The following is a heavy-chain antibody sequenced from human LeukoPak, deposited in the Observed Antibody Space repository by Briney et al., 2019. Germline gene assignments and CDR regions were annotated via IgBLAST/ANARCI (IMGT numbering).Heavy chain of an antibody. CDR3: ARDLRRYSYGDFDY. J-gene: IGHJ4*02. CDR2: INPSSGGT. V-gene: IGHV1-2*06. D-gene: IGHD5-18*01. Sequence: ASVKVSCKASGYTFPGHYIHWLRQAPGQGLEWMGRINPSSGGTNYAQKFQGRVTMTRDTSISTAYMELSSLKSDDTAVYFCARDLRRYSYGDFDYWGQGTLVTVSS. CDR1: GYTFPGHY.